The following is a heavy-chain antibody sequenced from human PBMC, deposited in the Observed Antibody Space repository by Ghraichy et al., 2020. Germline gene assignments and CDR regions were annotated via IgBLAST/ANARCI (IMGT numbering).Heavy chain of an antibody. CDR1: GFTFSSYA. CDR3: AKPSSSGYYSDRFDD. J-gene: IGHJ4*02. D-gene: IGHD3-22*01. V-gene: IGHV3-23*01. Sequence: GGSLRLSCAASGFTFSSYAMSWVRQAPGKGLEWVSAISGSGGSTYYADSVKGRFTISRDNSKNTLYLQMNSLRAEDTAVYYCAKPSSSGYYSDRFDDWGQGTLVTVSS. CDR2: ISGSGGST.